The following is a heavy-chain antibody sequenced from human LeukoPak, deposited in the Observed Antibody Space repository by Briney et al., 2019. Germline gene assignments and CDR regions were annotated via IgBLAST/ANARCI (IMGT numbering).Heavy chain of an antibody. J-gene: IGHJ3*02. D-gene: IGHD3-3*01. V-gene: IGHV3-33*03. CDR3: AKDLSSIFDALNI. CDR2: IWYDGSNK. CDR1: GFTFSSYG. Sequence: PGGSLRLSCAASGFTFSSYGMHWVRQAPGKGLEWVAVIWYDGSNKYYAASVKGRFTISRDNKKNFLYLQMNNLGTEDTALFYCAKDLSSIFDALNIWGQGTLVTVSS.